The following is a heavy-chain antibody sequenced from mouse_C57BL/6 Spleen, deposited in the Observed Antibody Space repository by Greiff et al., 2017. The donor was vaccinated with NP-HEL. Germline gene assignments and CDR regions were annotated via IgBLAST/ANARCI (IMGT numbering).Heavy chain of an antibody. D-gene: IGHD1-1*01. CDR1: GYTFTSYW. J-gene: IGHJ1*03. Sequence: VQLQQPGAELVKPGASVKLSCKASGYTFTSYWMQWVKQRPGQGLEWIGEIDPSDSYTNYNQKFKGKATLTVDTSSSTAYMQLSSLTSEDSAVYYCARDSSTTVVATDFDVWGKGTTVTVSS. CDR3: ARDSSTTVVATDFDV. V-gene: IGHV1-50*01. CDR2: IDPSDSYT.